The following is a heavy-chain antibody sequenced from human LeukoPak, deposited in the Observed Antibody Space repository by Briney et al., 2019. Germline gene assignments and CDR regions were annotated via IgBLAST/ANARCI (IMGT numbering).Heavy chain of an antibody. D-gene: IGHD2-2*01. CDR3: ASAVVVGYPFET. CDR1: GFTVSNNY. Sequence: GGSLRLSCAASGFTVSNNYMTWVRQAPGKGLEWVSIIFAGVGTYYADSVMGRFTISRDSSKNTLSLQMTSLTDEDTAVYYCASAVVVGYPFETWGQGTLVTVSS. V-gene: IGHV3-53*01. J-gene: IGHJ5*02. CDR2: IFAGVGT.